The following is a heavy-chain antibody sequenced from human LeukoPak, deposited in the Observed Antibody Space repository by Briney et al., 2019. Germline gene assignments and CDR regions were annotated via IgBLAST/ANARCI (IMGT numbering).Heavy chain of an antibody. CDR3: ASPSIGTLQKYSSSWYYFDY. D-gene: IGHD6-13*01. Sequence: SVTVSCKASGGTFSRYAISGVGQARGQGLEWMGGIIPIFGTANYAQKFQGRVTITADESTSTAYMELSSLRSEDTAVYYCASPSIGTLQKYSSSWYYFDYWGQGTLVTVSS. J-gene: IGHJ4*02. V-gene: IGHV1-69*13. CDR2: IIPIFGTA. CDR1: GGTFSRYA.